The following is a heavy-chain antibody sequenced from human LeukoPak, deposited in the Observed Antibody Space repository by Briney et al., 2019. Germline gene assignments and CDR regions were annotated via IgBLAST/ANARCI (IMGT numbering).Heavy chain of an antibody. CDR1: GFSFSSFR. V-gene: IGHV3-21*01. CDR3: ARLDWRGY. J-gene: IGHJ4*02. Sequence: GGSLRLSCGASGFSFSSFRMSWVRQAPGRGLEWVSSISGNSADINNADSLKGRFTVSRDNAKNSLYLQLNSLTVEDTAVYYCARLDWRGYWGQGTLVTVSS. CDR2: ISGNSADI. D-gene: IGHD2-21*01.